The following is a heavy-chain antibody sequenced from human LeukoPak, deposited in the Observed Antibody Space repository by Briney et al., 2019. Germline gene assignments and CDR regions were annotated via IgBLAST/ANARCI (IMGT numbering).Heavy chain of an antibody. CDR2: TYSGGST. D-gene: IGHD2-15*01. J-gene: IGHJ4*02. CDR1: GFTVSSNY. CDR3: ARGPQYCTGGSCYSGFDY. Sequence: PGGSLRLSCAASGFTVSSNYMSWVRQAPGKGLEWVSVTYSGGSTYYADSVKGRFTISRDNSKNTLYLQMNSLRAEDTAVYYCARGPQYCTGGSCYSGFDYWGQGTLVTVSS. V-gene: IGHV3-66*01.